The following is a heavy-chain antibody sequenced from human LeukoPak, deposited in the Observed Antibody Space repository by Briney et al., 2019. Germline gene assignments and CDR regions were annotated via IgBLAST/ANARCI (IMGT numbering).Heavy chain of an antibody. CDR3: ASIVVGTNWYDP. J-gene: IGHJ5*02. V-gene: IGHV4-31*03. Sequence: PSETLSLTCSVSGGSISSSGYYWHWIRQHPGKGLELIGYIYYSGSTYYSPSLRSRVTISVDTSKNQFSLKLSSVTAADTAVYYCASIVVGTNWYDPWGQGTLVTVSS. D-gene: IGHD2-2*01. CDR2: IYYSGST. CDR1: GGSISSSGYY.